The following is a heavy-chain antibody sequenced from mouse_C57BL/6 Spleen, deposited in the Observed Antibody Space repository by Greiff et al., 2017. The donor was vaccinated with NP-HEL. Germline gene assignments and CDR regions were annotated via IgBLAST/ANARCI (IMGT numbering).Heavy chain of an antibody. CDR3: ARRGYGRDYFDY. CDR1: GYAFSSSW. CDR2: IYPGDGDT. D-gene: IGHD2-1*01. J-gene: IGHJ2*01. Sequence: QVQLKQSGPELVKPGASVKISCKASGYAFSSSWMNWVKQRPGKGLEWIGRIYPGDGDTNYNGKFKGKATLTADKSSSTAYMQLSSLTSEDSAVYFCARRGYGRDYFDYWGQGTTLTVSS. V-gene: IGHV1-82*01.